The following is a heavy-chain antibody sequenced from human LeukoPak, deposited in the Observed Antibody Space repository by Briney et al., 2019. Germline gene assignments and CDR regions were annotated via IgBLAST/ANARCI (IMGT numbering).Heavy chain of an antibody. J-gene: IGHJ6*02. CDR3: ARDSVVVAATREYYYYGMDV. D-gene: IGHD2-15*01. CDR2: IYTSGST. Sequence: PSETLSLTCTVSGGSISSYYWSWIRQPAGKGLEWIGRIYTSGSTNYNPSLKSRVTMSVDSSKNQFSLKLSSVTAADTAVYYCARDSVVVAATREYYYYGMDVWGQGTTVTVSS. V-gene: IGHV4-4*07. CDR1: GGSISSYY.